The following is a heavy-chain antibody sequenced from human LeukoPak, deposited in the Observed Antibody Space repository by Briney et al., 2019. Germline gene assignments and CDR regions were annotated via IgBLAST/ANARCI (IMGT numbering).Heavy chain of an antibody. V-gene: IGHV4-30-4*01. Sequence: SQTLSLTCTVSGGSISSDYYWSWIRQPPGKGLEWIGYIYYSGSTYYNPSLRSRVTISVDTSKNQFSPKLTSVTAADTAVYYCARKSDYGARNAFDIWGQGTMVTVSS. CDR3: ARKSDYGARNAFDI. CDR2: IYYSGST. CDR1: GGSISSDYY. D-gene: IGHD4-17*01. J-gene: IGHJ3*02.